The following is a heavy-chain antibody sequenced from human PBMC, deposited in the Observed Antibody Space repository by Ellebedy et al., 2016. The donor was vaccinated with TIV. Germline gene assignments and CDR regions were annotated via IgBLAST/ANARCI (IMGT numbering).Heavy chain of an antibody. D-gene: IGHD5-12*01. CDR1: GFTFSSYS. J-gene: IGHJ6*02. Sequence: GESLKISCAASGFTFSSYSMNWVRQAPGKGLEWVSSISSSSSYIYYADTVKGRFTIYRDNAKNSLYLQMNSLRAEDTAVYYCARDSDIVRPPDYGMDVWGQGTTVTVSS. CDR2: ISSSSSYI. CDR3: ARDSDIVRPPDYGMDV. V-gene: IGHV3-21*01.